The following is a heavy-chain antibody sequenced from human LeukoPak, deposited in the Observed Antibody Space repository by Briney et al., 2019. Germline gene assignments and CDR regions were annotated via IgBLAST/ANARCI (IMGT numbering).Heavy chain of an antibody. V-gene: IGHV1-69*04. CDR2: IIPILGIA. D-gene: IGHD3-16*01. Sequence: ASVKVSCKASGGTFSSYGISWVRQAPGQGLEWMGRIIPILGIANYAQKFQGRVTITADKSTSTAYMELSSLRSEDTAVYYCARGGGGSSFVYWGQGTLVTVSS. J-gene: IGHJ4*02. CDR3: ARGGGGSSFVY. CDR1: GGTFSSYG.